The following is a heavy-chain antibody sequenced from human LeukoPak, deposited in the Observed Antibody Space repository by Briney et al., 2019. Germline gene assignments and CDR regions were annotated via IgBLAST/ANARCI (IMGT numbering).Heavy chain of an antibody. Sequence: PGGSLRLSCAASGFTFSSYAIHWVRQAPGKGLEWVAVISFDGTDAFYADSVKGRFTISRDNSKNTLYLQMNSLRADDTAVYYCASPLLLWFGELFHKGAFDYWGQGTLVTVSS. CDR2: ISFDGTDA. D-gene: IGHD3-10*01. J-gene: IGHJ4*02. CDR3: ASPLLLWFGELFHKGAFDY. CDR1: GFTFSSYA. V-gene: IGHV3-30*04.